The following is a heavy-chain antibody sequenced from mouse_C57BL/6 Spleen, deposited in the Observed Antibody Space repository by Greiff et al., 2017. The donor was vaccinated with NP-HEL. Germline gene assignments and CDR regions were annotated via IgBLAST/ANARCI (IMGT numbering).Heavy chain of an antibody. V-gene: IGHV1-15*01. CDR1: GYTFTDYE. CDR2: IDPETGGT. Sequence: QVQLQQSGAELVRPGASVTLSCKASGYTFTDYEMHWVKQTPVHGLEWIGAIDPETGGTAYNQKFKGKAILTADKSSSTAYMELRSLTSEDSAVYYCTRADGYYPFAMDYWGQGTSVTVSS. J-gene: IGHJ4*01. CDR3: TRADGYYPFAMDY. D-gene: IGHD2-3*01.